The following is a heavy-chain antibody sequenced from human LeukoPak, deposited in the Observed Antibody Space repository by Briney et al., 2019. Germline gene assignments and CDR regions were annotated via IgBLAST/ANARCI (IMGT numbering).Heavy chain of an antibody. Sequence: GASVNVSCKASGHTFTRYGISWVRQAPGQGLEWMGWISAYNGNTNYAQKVQGRVTMTTDTSTSTAYMELRSLRSDDTAVYYCAREGWGTYSSGPYYFDYWGLGTLVTVSS. D-gene: IGHD6-19*01. CDR3: AREGWGTYSSGPYYFDY. V-gene: IGHV1-18*04. CDR1: GHTFTRYG. J-gene: IGHJ4*02. CDR2: ISAYNGNT.